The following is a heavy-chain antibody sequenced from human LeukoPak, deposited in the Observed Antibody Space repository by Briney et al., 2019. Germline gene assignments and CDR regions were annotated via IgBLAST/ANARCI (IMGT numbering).Heavy chain of an antibody. CDR1: GGSISSYY. V-gene: IGHV4-4*07. CDR2: IYTSGST. D-gene: IGHD6-13*01. Sequence: SETLSLTCTVSGGSISSYYWSWIRQPAGKGLEWIGRIYTSGSTNYNPSLKSRVTMSVDTSKYQFSLKLSSVTAADTAVYYCARGVSVSPFYYYYYMDVWGKGTTVTVSS. CDR3: ARGVSVSPFYYYYYMDV. J-gene: IGHJ6*03.